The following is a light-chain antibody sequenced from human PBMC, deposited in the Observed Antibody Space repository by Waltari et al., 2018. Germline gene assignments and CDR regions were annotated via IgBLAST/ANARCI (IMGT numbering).Light chain of an antibody. CDR2: DAF. CDR1: QSISKY. J-gene: IGKJ2*01. V-gene: IGKV3-11*01. Sequence: EIVLTQSPATLSLSPGEKATLSCRASQSISKYLAWYQQKPGQAPRLLIYDAFNRPTDIPARFSGSGSGTDFTLTISSLEPEDFAVYYCQQRSSWPFMYTFGQGTKLEIK. CDR3: QQRSSWPFMYT.